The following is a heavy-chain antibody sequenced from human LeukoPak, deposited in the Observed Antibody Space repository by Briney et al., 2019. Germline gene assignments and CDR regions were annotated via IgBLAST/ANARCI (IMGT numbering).Heavy chain of an antibody. CDR1: GYTFTGYY. Sequence: GASVKVSCKASGYTFTGYYMHWVRQAPGQGLEWMGWINPNSGGTNYAQKFQGRVTMTRDTSISTAYMELSRLRSDDTAGYYCARGGGNYSVVFDYWGQGTLVTVSS. D-gene: IGHD1-26*01. CDR2: INPNSGGT. V-gene: IGHV1-2*02. CDR3: ARGGGNYSVVFDY. J-gene: IGHJ4*02.